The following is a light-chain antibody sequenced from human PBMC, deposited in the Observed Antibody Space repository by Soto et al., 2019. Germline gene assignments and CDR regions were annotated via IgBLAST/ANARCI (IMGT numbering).Light chain of an antibody. V-gene: IGKV3-11*01. Sequence: EIALTQSPATLSLSPGERATLSCRASPSVPNYVAWYQQKPGQAPRLLIYGASNRATGIPDRFSGSGSGTDFTLTISSLEPEDFAVYYCQQRSNWPPITFGQGTRLEIK. CDR3: QQRSNWPPIT. CDR2: GAS. CDR1: PSVPNY. J-gene: IGKJ5*01.